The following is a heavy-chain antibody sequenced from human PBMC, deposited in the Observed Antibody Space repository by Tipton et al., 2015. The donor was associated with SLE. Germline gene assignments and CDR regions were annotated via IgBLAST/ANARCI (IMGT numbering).Heavy chain of an antibody. D-gene: IGHD6-6*01. V-gene: IGHV1-2*02. CDR3: ARVARRIAARPDSEYFQH. J-gene: IGHJ1*01. CDR2: INPNSGGT. CDR1: GYTFTGYY. Sequence: QSGAEVKKPGASVKVSCKASGYTFTGYYMHWVRQAPGQGLEWMGWINPNSGGTNYAQKFQGRVTMTRDTSISTAYMELSRLRSDDTAVYYCARVARRIAARPDSEYFQHWGQGTLVTVSS.